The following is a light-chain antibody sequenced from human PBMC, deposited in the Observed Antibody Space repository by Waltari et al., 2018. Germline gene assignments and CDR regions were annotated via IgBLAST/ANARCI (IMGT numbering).Light chain of an antibody. CDR3: SSYAGSSKGV. J-gene: IGLJ2*01. Sequence: QSALTQPASVSGSPGQSITISCTGTSSDVGNYQRVSWYQQHPGKAPKLMIYAVSKRPSGVSDCFSGSKSGDMASLTISGLQPEDEAEYFCSSYAGSSKGVFGGGTKVTVL. V-gene: IGLV2-23*02. CDR2: AVS. CDR1: SSDVGNYQR.